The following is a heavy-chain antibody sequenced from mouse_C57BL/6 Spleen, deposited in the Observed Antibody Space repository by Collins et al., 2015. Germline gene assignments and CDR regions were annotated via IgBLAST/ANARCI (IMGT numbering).Heavy chain of an antibody. CDR2: IYPRDGST. V-gene: IGHV1-85*01. J-gene: IGHJ3*01. CDR3: ARSAY. Sequence: GLEWIGWIYPRDGSTKYNEKFKGKATLTVDTSSSTAYMELHSLTSEDSAVYFCARSAYWGQGTLVTVSA.